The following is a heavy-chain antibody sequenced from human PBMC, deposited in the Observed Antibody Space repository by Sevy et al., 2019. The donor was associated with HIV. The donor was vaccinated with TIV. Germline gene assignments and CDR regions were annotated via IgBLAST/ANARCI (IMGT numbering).Heavy chain of an antibody. J-gene: IGHJ6*02. CDR3: TRTSYYYDSGSYDGMDV. CDR1: GFTSGDYI. Sequence: GGSLRLSCTPSGFTSGDYILTWFRQAPGKGLEWVGFIRSKSYGGTIEYAASVKGGITSPRDDSKNIAYLRMNSLKTEDTAVYYCTRTSYYYDSGSYDGMDVWGQGTTVTVSS. CDR2: IRSKSYGGTI. V-gene: IGHV3-49*03. D-gene: IGHD3-10*01.